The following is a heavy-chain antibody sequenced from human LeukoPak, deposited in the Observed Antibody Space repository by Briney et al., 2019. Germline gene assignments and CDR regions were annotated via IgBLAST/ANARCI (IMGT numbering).Heavy chain of an antibody. CDR3: ARDRGYCSSTSCYTGEIYYYGMDV. J-gene: IGHJ6*02. D-gene: IGHD2-2*02. CDR2: INPSGGRT. V-gene: IGHV1-46*01. Sequence: ASVKVSCKASGYTFTSYYMHWVRQAPGQGLEWMGIINPSGGRTSYTQKFQGRVTMTRDTSTSTVYIELSSLRSEDTAVYYCARDRGYCSSTSCYTGEIYYYGMDVWGQGTTVTVSS. CDR1: GYTFTSYY.